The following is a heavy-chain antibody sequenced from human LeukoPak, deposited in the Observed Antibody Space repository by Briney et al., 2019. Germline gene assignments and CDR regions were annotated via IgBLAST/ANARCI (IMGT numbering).Heavy chain of an antibody. D-gene: IGHD4-17*01. CDR3: AKGAFHRDPYGDYEGGFY. CDR2: IRYDGSNK. Sequence: PGGSLRLSCAASGFTFSSYGMHWVRQAPGKGLEWVAFIRYDGSNKYYADSVKGRFTISRDNSKNTLYLQMNSLRAEDTAVYYCAKGAFHRDPYGDYEGGFYWGQGTLVTVSS. CDR1: GFTFSSYG. V-gene: IGHV3-30*02. J-gene: IGHJ4*02.